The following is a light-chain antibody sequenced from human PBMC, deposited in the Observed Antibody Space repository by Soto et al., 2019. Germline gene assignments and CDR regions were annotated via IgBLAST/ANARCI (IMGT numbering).Light chain of an antibody. V-gene: IGLV2-8*01. J-gene: IGLJ2*01. Sequence: QSALTQPPSASGSPGQSVTISCTGTSSDVGGYNYVSWYQQHPGKAPKLMICDVSKRPSGVPDRFSGSKSGNTASLTVSGLQAEDEADYYCSSYAGSNNVVFGGGTKLTVL. CDR1: SSDVGGYNY. CDR2: DVS. CDR3: SSYAGSNNVV.